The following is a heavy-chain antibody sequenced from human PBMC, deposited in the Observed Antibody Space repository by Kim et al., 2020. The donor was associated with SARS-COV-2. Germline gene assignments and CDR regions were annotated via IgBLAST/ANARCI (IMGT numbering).Heavy chain of an antibody. Sequence: ANDGQKCQGRVTITADESTSTAYMELSSLRSEDTAVYYCADSSGYYSYDYWGQGTLVTVSS. D-gene: IGHD3-22*01. J-gene: IGHJ4*02. CDR2: A. V-gene: IGHV1-69*01. CDR3: ADSSGYYSYDY.